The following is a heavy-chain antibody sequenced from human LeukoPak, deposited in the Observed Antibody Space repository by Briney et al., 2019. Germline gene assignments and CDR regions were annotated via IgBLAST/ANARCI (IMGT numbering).Heavy chain of an antibody. J-gene: IGHJ4*02. CDR3: ARWGSYFDY. D-gene: IGHD7-27*01. CDR1: GDSIISSNW. CDR2: IYHLGSP. V-gene: IGHV4/OR15-8*01. Sequence: SETLSLTCVVSGDSIISSNWWSWLRQPPGKGLEWIRDIYHLGSPNYNPSLRSRVTISVDRSKNQFSLNLISVTAADTAVYYCARWGSYFDYWGQGILVAVSS.